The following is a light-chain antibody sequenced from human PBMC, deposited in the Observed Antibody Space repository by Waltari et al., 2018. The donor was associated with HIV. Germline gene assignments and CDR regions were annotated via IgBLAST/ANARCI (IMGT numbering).Light chain of an antibody. J-gene: IGLJ1*01. CDR1: NIGSKG. CDR3: QVCDTSNDHPYV. Sequence: SYVLTQPPSVSVAPGQTASITCGGNNIGSKGVHWYQQKPGQAPVLVVHDDSGRPSRIPERFSGSNSGNTATLTISTVEAGDEADYYCQVCDTSNDHPYVFGTGTKVTVL. V-gene: IGLV3-21*02. CDR2: DDS.